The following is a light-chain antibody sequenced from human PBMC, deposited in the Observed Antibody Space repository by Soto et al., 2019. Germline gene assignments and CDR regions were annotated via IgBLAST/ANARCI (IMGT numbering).Light chain of an antibody. J-gene: IGKJ1*01. CDR1: QSLSSNY. CDR2: GSS. V-gene: IGKV3-20*01. CDR3: QQYGSSPQT. Sequence: EIVLTQSPGTLSLSPGERATLSCWASQSLSSNYLAWYQQKPGQAPRLLISGSSIRATGIPARFSGSGPGTNFTLTISSLEPEDFAVFYCQQYGSSPQTFGQGTKVDIK.